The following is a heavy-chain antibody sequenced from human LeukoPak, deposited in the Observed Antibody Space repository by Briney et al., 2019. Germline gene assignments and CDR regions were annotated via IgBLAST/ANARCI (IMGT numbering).Heavy chain of an antibody. J-gene: IGHJ3*02. Sequence: ASVKVSCKVSGYTLTEVSMHWVRQAPGKGLEWMGGFDPEDGETIYAQKFQGRVTMTEDTSTDTAYMELSSLRSEDTAVYYCATVPTMVPPGGAFDIWGQGTMVTVSS. D-gene: IGHD3-10*01. CDR2: FDPEDGET. CDR3: ATVPTMVPPGGAFDI. CDR1: GYTLTEVS. V-gene: IGHV1-24*01.